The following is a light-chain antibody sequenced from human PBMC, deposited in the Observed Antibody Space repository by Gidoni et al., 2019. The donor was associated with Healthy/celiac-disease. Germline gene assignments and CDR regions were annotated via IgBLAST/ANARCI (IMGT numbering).Light chain of an antibody. J-gene: IGLJ3*02. CDR1: SSDVGGYNY. V-gene: IGLV2-8*01. CDR2: EVS. CDR3: SSYAGSNNLWV. Sequence: HSALTQPPSASGSPGQSVTISCTGTSSDVGGYNYVSWYQQHPGKAPKLMIYEVSKRPSGVPDRFSGSKSGNTASLTVSGLQSEDEADYYCSSYAGSNNLWVFGGGTKLTVL.